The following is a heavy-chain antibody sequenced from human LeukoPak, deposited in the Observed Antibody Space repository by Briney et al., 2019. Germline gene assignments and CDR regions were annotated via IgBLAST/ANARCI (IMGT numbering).Heavy chain of an antibody. Sequence: PSETLSLTCTVSGGSISSSNYYWAWIRQPPGKGLEWIANIFYTGSTYYNPSLKSQVTISVDTSKNQFSLRLSSVTATDTAVYYCARLNKPGWFDPWGQGTLVTVSS. J-gene: IGHJ5*02. CDR1: GGSISSSNYY. D-gene: IGHD1-14*01. V-gene: IGHV4-39*01. CDR3: ARLNKPGWFDP. CDR2: IFYTGST.